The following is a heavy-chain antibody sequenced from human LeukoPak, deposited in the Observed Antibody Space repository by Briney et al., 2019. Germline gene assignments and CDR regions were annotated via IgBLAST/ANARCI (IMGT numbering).Heavy chain of an antibody. Sequence: ASVKVSCKASGYTFTGYYMHWVRQAPGQGLEWVGWINPNSGGTNYAQKFQGRVTMTRDTSISTAYMELSRLRSDDTAVYYCARGVGAGTSYYFDYWGQGTLVTVSS. J-gene: IGHJ4*02. CDR3: ARGVGAGTSYYFDY. D-gene: IGHD6-19*01. CDR1: GYTFTGYY. V-gene: IGHV1-2*02. CDR2: INPNSGGT.